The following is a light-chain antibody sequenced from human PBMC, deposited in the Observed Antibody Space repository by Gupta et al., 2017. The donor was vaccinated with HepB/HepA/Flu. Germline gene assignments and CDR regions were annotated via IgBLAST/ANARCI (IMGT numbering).Light chain of an antibody. V-gene: IGKV1-9*01. Sequence: DIQLTQSPSFLSASVGDRVTITCRASQGISSYLAWYQQKPGKAPKLLIYDASTGQSGVPSRFSSSGSGTEFTLTISSRQPEDFATYYCQQLNSYPLTFGQGTRVEIK. J-gene: IGKJ5*01. CDR1: QGISSY. CDR2: DAS. CDR3: QQLNSYPLT.